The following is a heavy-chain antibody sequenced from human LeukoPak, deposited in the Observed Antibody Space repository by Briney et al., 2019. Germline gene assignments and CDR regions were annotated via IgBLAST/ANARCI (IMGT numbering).Heavy chain of an antibody. CDR2: INSDGSSI. Sequence: PGGSLRLSCAASGFTFSSYWMHWVRQAPGKGLVWVSRINSDGSSISYADSVKGRFTISRDNAKNTLFLQVSSLRVEDTAVYYCARESPSCSRCFQHWGQGTLVIVSS. V-gene: IGHV3-74*01. J-gene: IGHJ1*01. CDR1: GFTFSSYW. CDR3: ARESPSCSRCFQH. D-gene: IGHD2-2*01.